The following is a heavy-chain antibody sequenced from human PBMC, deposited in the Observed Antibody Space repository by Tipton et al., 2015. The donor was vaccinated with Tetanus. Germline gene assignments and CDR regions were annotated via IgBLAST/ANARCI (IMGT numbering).Heavy chain of an antibody. CDR1: GGSFSSSNDY. V-gene: IGHV4-39*07. CDR2: IYYGGST. D-gene: IGHD2-8*01. J-gene: IGHJ4*02. CDR3: ARTQGSALIDY. Sequence: TLSLTCTVSGGSFSSSNDYWAWIRQPPGKGLEWVGSIYYGGSTYFNPSLRSRVTISLDTSKNQFSLKLSSVTAADTAVYYCARTQGSALIDYWGQGTLVTVSS.